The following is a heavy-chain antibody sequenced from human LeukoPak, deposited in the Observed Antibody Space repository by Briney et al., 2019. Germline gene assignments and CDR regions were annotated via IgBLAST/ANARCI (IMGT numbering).Heavy chain of an antibody. Sequence: GGSLRLSCTASGFTFGDYAMTWVRQAPGKGLEWVGFIRSNLYGGAPEYAASVKGRFTISRDDSNSIAYLEMDSLKTDDTAVYYCTRDQTPYYWGQGTLVTVSS. J-gene: IGHJ4*02. CDR3: TRDQTPYY. CDR2: IRSNLYGGAP. V-gene: IGHV3-49*04. CDR1: GFTFGDYA.